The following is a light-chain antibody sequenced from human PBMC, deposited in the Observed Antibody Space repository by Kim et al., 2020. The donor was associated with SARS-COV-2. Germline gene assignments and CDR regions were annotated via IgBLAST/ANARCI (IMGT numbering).Light chain of an antibody. V-gene: IGLV3-19*01. CDR3: NSRDSNNNVV. Sequence: DPAVSVALGHTVRITCQGDSLRSYYATWYQQKPGQAPILVIYGKNNRPSGIPDRFSGSSSGNTASLTITGTQAGDEADYYCNSRDSNNNVVFGGGTQLTV. J-gene: IGLJ2*01. CDR2: GKN. CDR1: SLRSYY.